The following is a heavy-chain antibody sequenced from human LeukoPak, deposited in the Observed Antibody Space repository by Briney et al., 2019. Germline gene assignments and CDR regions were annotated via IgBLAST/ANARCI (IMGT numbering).Heavy chain of an antibody. V-gene: IGHV1-18*01. CDR2: ISTYNGNT. D-gene: IGHD3-22*01. Sequence: GASVKVSCKASGYTFTSYGISWVRQAPGQGLEWMGWISTYNGNTNYAQKLQGRVTMTTDTSTSTAYMELRSLRSDDTAVYYCAITYYYDSSGYYHYWGQGTLVTVSS. CDR1: GYTFTSYG. CDR3: AITYYYDSSGYYHY. J-gene: IGHJ4*02.